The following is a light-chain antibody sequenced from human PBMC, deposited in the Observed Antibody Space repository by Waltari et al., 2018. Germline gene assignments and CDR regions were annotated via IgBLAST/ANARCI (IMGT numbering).Light chain of an antibody. Sequence: NFMLTQPHSVSESPGKTVTISCTRNSGSIGSNYVQWYQQRPGSAPISVIYGNNQRPSGVPDRFSGSIDSSSNSASLAISGRKTEDGGGYCWQSCDSNDHVVVGGGTHLTGL. CDR2: GNN. CDR3: QSCDSNDHVV. CDR1: SGSIGSNY. V-gene: IGLV6-57*04. J-gene: IGLJ7*01.